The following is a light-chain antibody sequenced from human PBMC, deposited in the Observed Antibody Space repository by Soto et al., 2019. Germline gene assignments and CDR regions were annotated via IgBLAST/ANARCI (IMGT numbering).Light chain of an antibody. Sequence: QSVLTQPPSASGTPGQRVTISCSGSSSNIGSNTVNWYQQLPGTAPKLLIYSNNQRPSGVPDRSSCSKSGTSASLAISGLQSEDEADYYCAAWDDSLNGPVVFGGGTKLTVL. J-gene: IGLJ2*01. CDR3: AAWDDSLNGPVV. CDR1: SSNIGSNT. V-gene: IGLV1-44*01. CDR2: SNN.